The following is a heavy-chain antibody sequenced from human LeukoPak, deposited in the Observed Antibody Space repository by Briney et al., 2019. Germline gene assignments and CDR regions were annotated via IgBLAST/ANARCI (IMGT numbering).Heavy chain of an antibody. D-gene: IGHD3-22*01. J-gene: IGHJ4*02. CDR1: GGTLRSYT. CDR2: IFPIFGKS. CDR3: ARRDYYDTSGYIY. V-gene: IGHV1-69*13. Sequence: SVKVSCKASGGTLRSYTISWVRQAPGQGHGWMGDIFPIFGKSIHAQKFQGRVTITADESTSTAYMELSSLRSEDTAVYYCARRDYYDTSGYIYWGQGTLVTVSS.